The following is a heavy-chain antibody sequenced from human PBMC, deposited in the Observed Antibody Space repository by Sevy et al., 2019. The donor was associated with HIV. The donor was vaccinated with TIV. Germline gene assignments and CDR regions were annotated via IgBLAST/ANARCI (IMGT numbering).Heavy chain of an antibody. Sequence: GGSLRLSCASSGFTFAEFVMSWVRQAPGKGLEWVSTINSGGGSTYYADSVKGRFTISRDNSQNTLDLQMNSLRAEDTAVYYCAKDVVGGYYDSSGYSDHWGQGTLVTVSS. D-gene: IGHD3-22*01. J-gene: IGHJ4*02. CDR3: AKDVVGGYYDSSGYSDH. V-gene: IGHV3-23*01. CDR1: GFTFAEFV. CDR2: INSGGGST.